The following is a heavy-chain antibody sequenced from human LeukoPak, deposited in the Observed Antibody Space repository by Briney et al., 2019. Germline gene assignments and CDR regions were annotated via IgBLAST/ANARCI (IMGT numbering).Heavy chain of an antibody. CDR2: IKQDGSEE. V-gene: IGHV3-7*01. D-gene: IGHD3-22*01. Sequence: GGSLRLXCAASGFTFSSYWMSWVRQAPGKGLEWVANIKQDGSEEYYVDSVKGRFTISRDNAKNSLYLQMNSLRAEDTAVYYCARDMGTARTYYYDSSGYYYSRNYFDYWGQGTLVTVSS. CDR1: GFTFSSYW. CDR3: ARDMGTARTYYYDSSGYYYSRNYFDY. J-gene: IGHJ4*02.